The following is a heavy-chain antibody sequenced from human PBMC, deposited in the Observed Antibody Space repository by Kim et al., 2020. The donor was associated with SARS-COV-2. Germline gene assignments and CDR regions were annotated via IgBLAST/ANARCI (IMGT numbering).Heavy chain of an antibody. V-gene: IGHV3-48*03. Sequence: GGSLRLSCAASGFTFSSYEMNWVRQAPGKGLEWVSFISSSGSTIYYADSVKGRFTISRYNAKNSLYLQMNSLRAEDTAVYYCAREGIDHPLSYYFDYWG. J-gene: IGHJ4*01. D-gene: IGHD3-10*01. CDR1: GFTFSSYE. CDR3: AREGIDHPLSYYFDY. CDR2: ISSSGSTI.